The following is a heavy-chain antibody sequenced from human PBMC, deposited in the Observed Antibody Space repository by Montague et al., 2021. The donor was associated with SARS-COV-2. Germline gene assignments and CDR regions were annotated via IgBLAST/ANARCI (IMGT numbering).Heavy chain of an antibody. Sequence: SETLSLTCTVSGGSISSYYWSWIRQPPGKGLEWIGYIYYSGSTNYNPSLKSRVTISVDTSKNQFSLKLSSVTAADTAVYYCARGFDIWGRGTMVTVSS. CDR1: GGSISSYY. CDR2: IYYSGST. V-gene: IGHV4-59*01. CDR3: ARGFDI. J-gene: IGHJ3*02.